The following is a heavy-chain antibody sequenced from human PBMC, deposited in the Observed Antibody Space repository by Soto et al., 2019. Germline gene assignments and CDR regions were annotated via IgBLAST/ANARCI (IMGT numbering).Heavy chain of an antibody. V-gene: IGHV4-61*01. CDR1: GGAVSSDYYY. CDR2: IYYSGST. CDR3: VRESYDSSGYYSRWFDP. J-gene: IGHJ5*02. Sequence: KASETLSLTCTVSGGAVSSDYYYWTWIRQPPGKGLEWIGYIYYSGSTNYNPSLKSRVTISADTSKNQFSLRLISVTAADTAVYYCVRESYDSSGYYSRWFDPWGQGTLVTVSS. D-gene: IGHD3-22*01.